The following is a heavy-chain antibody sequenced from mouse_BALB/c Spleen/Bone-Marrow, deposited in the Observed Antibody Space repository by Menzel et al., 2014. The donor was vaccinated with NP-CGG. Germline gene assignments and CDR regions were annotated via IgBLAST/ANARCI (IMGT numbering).Heavy chain of an antibody. CDR3: AGEVDYAMDY. J-gene: IGHJ4*01. CDR1: GFNIKDTY. Sequence: EVQLQQSGAELVKPGASAKLSCTASGFNIKDTYMHWVKQRPEQGLEWIGRIDPANGNTKYDPKFQGKATITADTSSNTAYLQLSSLTSEDTAVYYCAGEVDYAMDYWGQGTSVTVSS. V-gene: IGHV14-3*02. D-gene: IGHD1-1*01. CDR2: IDPANGNT.